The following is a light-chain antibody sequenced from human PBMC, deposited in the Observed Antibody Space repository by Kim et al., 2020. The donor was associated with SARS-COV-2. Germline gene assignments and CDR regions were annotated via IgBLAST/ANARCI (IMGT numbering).Light chain of an antibody. CDR2: GAS. Sequence: EIVMTQSPAILSVSPGERATLSCRASQSVSHNLAWYQQKRGQTPRLLISGASARATGVPDRFSGGGSGTEFTLTISSLQSEEFAVYYCLQYNNWPRTFGQGTKVDIK. V-gene: IGKV3-15*01. CDR3: LQYNNWPRT. CDR1: QSVSHN. J-gene: IGKJ1*01.